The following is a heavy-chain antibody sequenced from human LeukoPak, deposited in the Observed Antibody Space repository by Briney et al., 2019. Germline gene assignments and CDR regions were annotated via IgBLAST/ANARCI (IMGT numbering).Heavy chain of an antibody. CDR1: GGSITSSFY. J-gene: IGHJ4*02. CDR3: AREGYDILTGYYFSARQYSN. D-gene: IGHD3-9*01. Sequence: SETLSLTCIVSGGSITSSFYWSWIRQSPRKGLEWIGYIYNSGGTYYNPSLKSRVTISVDTSKNQFSLKLSSVTAADTAVYYCAREGYDILTGYYFSARQYSNWGQGTLVTVSS. V-gene: IGHV4-59*12. CDR2: IYNSGGT.